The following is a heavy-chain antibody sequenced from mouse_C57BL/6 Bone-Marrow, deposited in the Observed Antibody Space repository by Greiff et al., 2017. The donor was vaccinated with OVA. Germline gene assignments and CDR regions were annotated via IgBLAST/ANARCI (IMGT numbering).Heavy chain of an antibody. CDR2: ISYSGST. D-gene: IGHD3-2*02. V-gene: IGHV3-1*01. CDR3: ARDSGATAQHSFDY. Sequence: EVQGVESGPGMVKHPHTLSLTCTVTGYSITSGYDWHWIRHFPGNKLEWMGYISYSGSTNYNPSLKSRISITHDTSKNHFFLKLNSVTTEDTATYFYARDSGATAQHSFDYWGQGTTLTVSS. CDR1: GYSITSGYD. J-gene: IGHJ2*01.